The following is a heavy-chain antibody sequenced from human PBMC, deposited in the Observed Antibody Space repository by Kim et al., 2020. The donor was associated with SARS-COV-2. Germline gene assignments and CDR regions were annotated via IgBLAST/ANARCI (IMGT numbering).Heavy chain of an antibody. CDR2: LYSGGTT. Sequence: GGSLRLSCTPSGFTVASNHMAWVRQAPGKGLEWVSVLYSGGTTNYADSVKGRFTIPRDFSENILYLQMDDLRVEDTALFHCAKDQKGEGYSLFDYWGQGT. J-gene: IGHJ4*02. V-gene: IGHV3-53*01. CDR1: GFTVASNH. CDR3: AKDQKGEGYSLFDY. D-gene: IGHD6-13*01.